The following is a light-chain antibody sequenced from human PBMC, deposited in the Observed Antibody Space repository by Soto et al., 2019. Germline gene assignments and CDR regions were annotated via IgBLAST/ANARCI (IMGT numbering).Light chain of an antibody. Sequence: QSALTQPASVSGSPGQSITISCTATSSDVGDYNYVSWYQQHPGKAPKLMIYDVSHRPSGVSNRFSGSKSGNTASLTISGLQAEDEADYYCSSYTTSNTLFGGVTKVTVL. CDR3: SSYTTSNTL. J-gene: IGLJ2*01. V-gene: IGLV2-14*03. CDR2: DVS. CDR1: SSDVGDYNY.